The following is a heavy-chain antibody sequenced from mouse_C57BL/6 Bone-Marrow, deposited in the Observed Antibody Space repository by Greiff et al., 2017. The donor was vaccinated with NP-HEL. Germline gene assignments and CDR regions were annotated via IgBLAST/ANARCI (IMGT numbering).Heavy chain of an antibody. Sequence: VQLKESGAELARPGASVKMSCKASGYTFTSYTMHWVKQRPGQGLEWIGYINPSSGYTKYNQKFKDKATLTADKSSSTAYMQLSSLTSEDSAVYYCARCRYYFDYWGQGTTLTVSS. CDR1: GYTFTSYT. J-gene: IGHJ2*01. V-gene: IGHV1-4*01. CDR2: INPSSGYT. CDR3: ARCRYYFDY.